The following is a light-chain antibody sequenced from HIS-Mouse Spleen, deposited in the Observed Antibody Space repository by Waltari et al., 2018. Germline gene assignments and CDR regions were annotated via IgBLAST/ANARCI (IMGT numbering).Light chain of an antibody. CDR1: SSYVGGYNY. CDR2: DVS. CDR3: SSYTSSSTEV. J-gene: IGLJ2*01. Sequence: QSALTPPASVSGSPGQSITISCTGTSSYVGGYNYVSWYQQHPGKAPKLMIYDVSNRPSGVSNRFSGSKSGNTASLTISGLQAEDEADYYCSSYTSSSTEVFGGGTKLTVL. V-gene: IGLV2-14*03.